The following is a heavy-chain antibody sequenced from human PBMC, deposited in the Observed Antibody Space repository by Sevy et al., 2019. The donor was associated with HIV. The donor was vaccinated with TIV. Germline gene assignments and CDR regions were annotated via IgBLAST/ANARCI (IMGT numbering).Heavy chain of an antibody. V-gene: IGHV3-48*02. CDR3: VREGIGGARDFDY. D-gene: IGHD3-3*01. CDR2: ISSISSPT. J-gene: IGHJ4*02. Sequence: GGSLRLSCTASGFTFSGYSMNWVRQAPGKGLEWVSYISSISSPTYYADSVKGRFTISRDKAKNSLYLQMNSLRDEDTAVYYCVREGIGGARDFDYWGQGTLVTVSS. CDR1: GFTFSGYS.